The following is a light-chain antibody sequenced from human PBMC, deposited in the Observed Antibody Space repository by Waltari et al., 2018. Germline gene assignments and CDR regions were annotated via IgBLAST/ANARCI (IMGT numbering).Light chain of an antibody. V-gene: IGKV3D-15*01. J-gene: IGKJ1*01. CDR2: DAS. Sequence: ETVMTQSPDNLSVSPGERVTGPCRASQTVTTKLAWYQQKAGQAPRLLIYDASTRATGIPARFSGSGSGTEFTLTINSLQSEDSAVYFCQQYNNWPPWTFGQGTKVEIK. CDR3: QQYNNWPPWT. CDR1: QTVTTK.